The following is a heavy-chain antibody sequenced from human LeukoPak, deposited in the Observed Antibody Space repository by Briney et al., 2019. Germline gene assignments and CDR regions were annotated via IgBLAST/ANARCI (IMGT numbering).Heavy chain of an antibody. D-gene: IGHD5-12*01. J-gene: IGHJ4*02. CDR2: MSPDSGYT. V-gene: IGHV1-8*01. CDR3: EIYSGYDSF. CDR1: GYTFTSYD. Sequence: ASVKVSCKASGYTFTSYDINWVRQAIGQGLEWMGWMSPDSGYTGYAQTFQGRVTLTRNTSVSTAFMELSSLRSEDTAVYYCEIYSGYDSFWGQGTLVTVSS.